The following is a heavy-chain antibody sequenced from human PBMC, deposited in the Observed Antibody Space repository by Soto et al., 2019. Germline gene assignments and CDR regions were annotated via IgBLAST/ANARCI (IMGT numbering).Heavy chain of an antibody. CDR2: MSIGYEKT. D-gene: IGHD5-18*01. Sequence: LXLSCVASGFIFSEYIMAWVRQTPEKGLEWISGMSIGYEKTFYGDSVQGRFTVSRDSSQNTVDLQMNSLRVEDTAKYYCVRWDGYGDLWGQGTLVTVSS. V-gene: IGHV3-23*01. CDR3: VRWDGYGDL. CDR1: GFIFSEYI. J-gene: IGHJ4*02.